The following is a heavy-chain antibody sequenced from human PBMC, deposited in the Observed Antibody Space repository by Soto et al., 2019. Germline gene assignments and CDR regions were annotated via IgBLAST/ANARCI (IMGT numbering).Heavy chain of an antibody. V-gene: IGHV3-23*01. D-gene: IGHD1-26*01. J-gene: IGHJ2*01. CDR3: AQHRGGGSYTHWSFAV. Sequence: EVQLLDSGGGLVQPGGSLRLSCAASGFMFSCCAMSWVRQAPGKGLEWVSTIHGDGDYSHYTDSVEGRFTISRDNSRNTLSLKINNLRGEDRAVYYRAQHRGGGSYTHWSFAVWGRGTLVTVSS. CDR1: GFMFSCCA. CDR2: IHGDGDYS.